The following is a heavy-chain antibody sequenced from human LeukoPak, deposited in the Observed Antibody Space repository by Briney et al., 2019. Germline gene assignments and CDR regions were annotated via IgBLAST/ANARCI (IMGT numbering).Heavy chain of an antibody. CDR2: IYYSGST. V-gene: IGHV4-39*01. J-gene: IGHJ4*02. D-gene: IGHD4-17*01. Sequence: GSLRLSCAASGFTFSTYAMSWVRQAPGKGLEWIGSIYYSGSTYYNPSLKSPVTISVDTSKNQFSLKLSSVTAADTAVYYCARLPTVTFFDYWGQGTLVTVSS. CDR3: ARLPTVTFFDY. CDR1: GFTFSTYA.